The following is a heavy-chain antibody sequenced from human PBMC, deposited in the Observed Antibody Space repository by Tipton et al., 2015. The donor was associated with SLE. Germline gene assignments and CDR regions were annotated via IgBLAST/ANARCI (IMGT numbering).Heavy chain of an antibody. CDR3: AKDSPVWSGLEGFYFDY. CDR2: IRYDGSNK. CDR1: GFTFSSYG. D-gene: IGHD3-10*02. J-gene: IGHJ4*02. V-gene: IGHV3-30*02. Sequence: GSLRLSCAASGFTFSSYGMHWVRQAPGKGLEWVAFIRYDGSNKYYADSVKGRFTISRDNSKNTLYLQMNSLRAEDTAVYYCAKDSPVWSGLEGFYFDYWGQGTLVTVSS.